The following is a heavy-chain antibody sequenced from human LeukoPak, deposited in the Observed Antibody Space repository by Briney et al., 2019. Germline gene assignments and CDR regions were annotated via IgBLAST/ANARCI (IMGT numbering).Heavy chain of an antibody. J-gene: IGHJ6*03. Sequence: SVKVSCKASGGTFSSYAISWVRQAPGQGLEWMGGIIPIFGTANYAQKFQGRVTITTDESTSTAYMELSSLRPEDTAVYYCAIGWLQFVGGNYYYYYMDVWGKGTTVTVSS. D-gene: IGHD5-24*01. CDR1: GGTFSSYA. CDR3: AIGWLQFVGGNYYYYYMDV. CDR2: IIPIFGTA. V-gene: IGHV1-69*05.